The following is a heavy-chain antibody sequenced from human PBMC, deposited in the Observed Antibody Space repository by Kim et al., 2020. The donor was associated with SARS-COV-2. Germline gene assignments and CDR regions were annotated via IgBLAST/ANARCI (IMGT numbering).Heavy chain of an antibody. CDR3: AKDGGRTYYYDSSPPRGIDY. Sequence: GGSLRLSCAASGFTFSSYAMSWVRQAPGKGLEWVSAISGSGGSTYYADSVKGRFTISRDNSKNTLYLQMNSLRAEDTAVYYCAKDGGRTYYYDSSPPRGIDYWGQGTLVTVSS. CDR2: ISGSGGST. V-gene: IGHV3-23*01. CDR1: GFTFSSYA. D-gene: IGHD3-22*01. J-gene: IGHJ4*02.